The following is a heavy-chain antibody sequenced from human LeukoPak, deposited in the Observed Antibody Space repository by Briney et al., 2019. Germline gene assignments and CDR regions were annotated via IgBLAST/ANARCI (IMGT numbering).Heavy chain of an antibody. CDR1: EFTFSSYW. CDR2: INSDGSST. J-gene: IGHJ4*02. D-gene: IGHD5-18*01. V-gene: IGHV3-74*01. CDR3: VRGRYSDRGVDH. Sequence: GGSLRLSCAVSEFTFSSYWMHWVRQAPGKGLVWVSRINSDGSSTSYADSVKGRFTISRDNAKNTLFLQMNSLRAEDTAVYYCVRGRYSDRGVDHWGQGTLVTVSS.